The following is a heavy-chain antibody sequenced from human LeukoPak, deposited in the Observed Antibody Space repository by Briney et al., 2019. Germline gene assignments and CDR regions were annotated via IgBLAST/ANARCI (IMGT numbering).Heavy chain of an antibody. V-gene: IGHV3-73*01. D-gene: IGHD3-22*01. J-gene: IGHJ4*02. Sequence: PGRSLRLSCAASGFTFSGSAMHWVRQASGKGLEWVGRIRSKANSYATAYAASVKGRFTISRDDSKNTAYLQMNSLKTEDTAVYYCTSCYYDSSGYYGGLPNYWGQGTLVTVSS. CDR1: GFTFSGSA. CDR3: TSCYYDSSGYYGGLPNY. CDR2: IRSKANSYAT.